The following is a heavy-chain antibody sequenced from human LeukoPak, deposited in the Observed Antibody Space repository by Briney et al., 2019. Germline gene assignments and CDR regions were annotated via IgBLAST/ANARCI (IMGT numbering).Heavy chain of an antibody. CDR3: AREDFYDSGSNDY. J-gene: IGHJ4*02. CDR1: GYSFTNYE. V-gene: IGHV1-8*03. Sequence: ASVKVSCKASGYSFTNYEINWVRQATGQGLDWMGWMNPNSGITAYAQKFQGRVTITRNTSISTAYMELSSLRSEDTAVYYCAREDFYDSGSNDYWGQGTLVTVSS. CDR2: MNPNSGIT. D-gene: IGHD3-22*01.